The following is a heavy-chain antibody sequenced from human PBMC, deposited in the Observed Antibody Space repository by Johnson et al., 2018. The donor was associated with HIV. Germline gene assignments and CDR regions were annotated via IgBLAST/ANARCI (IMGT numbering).Heavy chain of an antibody. Sequence: QMLLVESGGGVVQPGRSLRLSCAASGFTFSSYAMHWVRQAPGKGLEWVAVISYDGSNKYYADSVKGRFTISRDNSKNTLYLQMNSLRAEDTAVYYCARDQKYETMIVVVWWAFDIWGQGTMVTVSS. J-gene: IGHJ3*02. CDR1: GFTFSSYA. CDR2: ISYDGSNK. D-gene: IGHD3-22*01. V-gene: IGHV3-30*04. CDR3: ARDQKYETMIVVVWWAFDI.